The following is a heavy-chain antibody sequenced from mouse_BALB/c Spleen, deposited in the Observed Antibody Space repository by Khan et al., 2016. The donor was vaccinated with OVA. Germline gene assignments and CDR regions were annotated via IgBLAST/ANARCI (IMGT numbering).Heavy chain of an antibody. CDR2: INTYTGEP. CDR1: GYTLTNYG. D-gene: IGHD2-1*01. Sequence: QIQLVQSGPELKKPGETVKISCKASGYTLTNYGMNWVKQAPGKGLKWMGWINTYTGEPTYADDFKGRFAFSLETSASTAYLQINNLKNEYTATYFWARNGNYWYFDVWGAGTTVTVSS. CDR3: ARNGNYWYFDV. V-gene: IGHV9-3-1*01. J-gene: IGHJ1*01.